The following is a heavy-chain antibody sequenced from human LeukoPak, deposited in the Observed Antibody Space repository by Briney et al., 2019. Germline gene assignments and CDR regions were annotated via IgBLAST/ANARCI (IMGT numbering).Heavy chain of an antibody. CDR2: IISSGAI. Sequence: GGSLRLSCAASGFTFSDYEMGWVRQAPGKGLEWVSYIISSGAIHYSDSVKGRFTVSRDNAKNALFLQMNSPRAEDTAVYYCAREMRITPDALDLWGQGTMVTVSS. CDR1: GFTFSDYE. CDR3: AREMRITPDALDL. J-gene: IGHJ3*01. V-gene: IGHV3-69-1*02. D-gene: IGHD5-24*01.